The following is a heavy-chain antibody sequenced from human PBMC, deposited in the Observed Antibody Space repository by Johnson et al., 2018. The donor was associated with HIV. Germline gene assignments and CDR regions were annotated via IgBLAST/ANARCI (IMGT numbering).Heavy chain of an antibody. V-gene: IGHV3-33*06. J-gene: IGHJ3*02. Sequence: QMQLVASGGGVVQPVRSLRLSCSASGFTFSNYAMHWVRQAPGKGLEWVAVIWYDGSNNYYADSVRGRFTISRDNSKNTLYLQMNSLRAEDTAVYYGAKDLIAARRGCDAFDIWGQGTMVTVSS. D-gene: IGHD6-6*01. CDR1: GFTFSNYA. CDR2: IWYDGSNN. CDR3: AKDLIAARRGCDAFDI.